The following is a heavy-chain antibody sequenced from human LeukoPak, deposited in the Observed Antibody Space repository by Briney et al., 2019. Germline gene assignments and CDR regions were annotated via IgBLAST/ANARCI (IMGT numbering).Heavy chain of an antibody. J-gene: IGHJ1*01. CDR2: IYSGGST. CDR1: GITVSTNY. CDR3: AKSPTTVVLRGYYFVL. D-gene: IGHD4-23*01. Sequence: PGGSLRLFCAASGITVSTNYMRWVRQAPGKGLEWVSVIYSGGSTYYADSVKGRFTVSRDNSKNTLYLQMNSLRAEDTAVYYCAKSPTTVVLRGYYFVLGGQGTLVSVSS. V-gene: IGHV3-66*01.